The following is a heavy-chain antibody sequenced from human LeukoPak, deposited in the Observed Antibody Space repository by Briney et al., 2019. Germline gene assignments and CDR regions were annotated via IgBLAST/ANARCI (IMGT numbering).Heavy chain of an antibody. CDR3: ARASVAAF. J-gene: IGHJ4*02. V-gene: IGHV3-21*01. CDR1: GFTFSSYW. D-gene: IGHD2-15*01. CDR2: ISSSSSYI. Sequence: AGGSLRLSCAGSGFTFSSYWMHWVRQAPGKGLEWVSSISSSSSYIYYADSVKGRFTISRDNAKNSLYLQMNSLRAEDTAVYYCARASVAAFWGQGTLVTVSS.